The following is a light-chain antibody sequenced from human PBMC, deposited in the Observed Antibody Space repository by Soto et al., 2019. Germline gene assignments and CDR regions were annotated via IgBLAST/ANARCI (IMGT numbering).Light chain of an antibody. V-gene: IGKV3-11*01. CDR3: QQRSNWPPIT. J-gene: IGKJ5*01. CDR1: QSVGSY. Sequence: VVMTQSPGTLSVSPWARSTLSCSASQSVGSYLAWYQHKPGQAPRLLIHDASNRAPGIPARFSGSGSGTDFTLTISTLEPEDFALYYCQQRSNWPPITFGQGTRLEI. CDR2: DAS.